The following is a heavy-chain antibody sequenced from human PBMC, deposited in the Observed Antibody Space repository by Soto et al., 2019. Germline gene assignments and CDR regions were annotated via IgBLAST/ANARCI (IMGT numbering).Heavy chain of an antibody. CDR3: ARLHCHSPNFVPLDP. Sequence: QLQLQESGPGLVKPSETLSLTCTVSGGSIRDDTYYWGWIREPPGKGLEWIGSIDYSGTSSYNPSLMSRFTMSVDTSKKQLSLSLSSVTAADTAVYYCARLHCHSPNFVPLDPWGQGNLVIVSS. D-gene: IGHD2-2*01. V-gene: IGHV4-39*01. J-gene: IGHJ5*02. CDR1: GGSIRDDTYY. CDR2: IDYSGTS.